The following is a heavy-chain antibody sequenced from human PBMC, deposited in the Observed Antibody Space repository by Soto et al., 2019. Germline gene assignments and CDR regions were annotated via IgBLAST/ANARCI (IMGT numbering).Heavy chain of an antibody. CDR3: ARVQYYDFWSGFKPYNWFDP. J-gene: IGHJ5*02. CDR1: GFNFSDYY. Sequence: NPGGSLRLSCAASGFNFSDYYMSWIRQAPGKGLEWVSYISSSGSTIYYADSVKGRFTISRDNAKNSLYLQMNSLRAEDTAVYYWARVQYYDFWSGFKPYNWFDPGGQGTLVTVSS. CDR2: ISSSGSTI. V-gene: IGHV3-11*04. D-gene: IGHD3-3*01.